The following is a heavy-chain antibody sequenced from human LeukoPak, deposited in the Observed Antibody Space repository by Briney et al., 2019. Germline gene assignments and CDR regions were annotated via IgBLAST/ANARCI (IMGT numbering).Heavy chain of an antibody. D-gene: IGHD4/OR15-4a*01. CDR2: LSSSGSTI. Sequence: GGSLRLSCAASGLTFSDYYMSWIRQAPGKGLEGVSYLSSSGSTIFYADSVKGRFTISRDNAKNSLYLQMNSLRAEDTAVYFCARSASYVTNSLFHYWGQGTLVTVSS. J-gene: IGHJ4*02. CDR3: ARSASYVTNSLFHY. CDR1: GLTFSDYY. V-gene: IGHV3-11*01.